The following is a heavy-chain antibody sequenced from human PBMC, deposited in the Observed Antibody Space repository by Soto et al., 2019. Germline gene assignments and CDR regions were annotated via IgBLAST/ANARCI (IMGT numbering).Heavy chain of an antibody. CDR1: GGSISSGGYY. D-gene: IGHD6-13*01. CDR3: ARDSRQLTQGWFDP. Sequence: QVQLQESGPGLVKPSQTLSLTCTVSGGSISSGGYYWSWIRQHPGKCLEWIGNIYYSGSTYYNPSLTSRVTISVDTYKTQISLKLSSVTAADTAVYYCARDSRQLTQGWFDPWGQGTLVTVSS. CDR2: IYYSGST. V-gene: IGHV4-31*03. J-gene: IGHJ5*02.